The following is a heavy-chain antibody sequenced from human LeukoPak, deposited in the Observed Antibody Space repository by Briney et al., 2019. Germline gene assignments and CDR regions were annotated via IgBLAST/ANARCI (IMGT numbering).Heavy chain of an antibody. D-gene: IGHD3-10*01. J-gene: IGHJ4*02. V-gene: IGHV3-21*04. CDR2: ISGSSSYI. CDR1: GFTFSSYS. Sequence: GGSLRLSCAASGFTFSSYSMNWVRQAPGRGLEWVSSISGSSSYIYYADSVKGRFTISRDNSKNSLYLQMNSLRTEDTALYYCVTGEGSGSYYNPLGYWGQGTLVTVSS. CDR3: VTGEGSGSYYNPLGY.